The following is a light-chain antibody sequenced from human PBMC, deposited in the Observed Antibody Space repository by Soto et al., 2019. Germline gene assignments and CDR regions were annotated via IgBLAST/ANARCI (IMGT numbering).Light chain of an antibody. CDR1: SSDIGGSNY. J-gene: IGLJ1*01. CDR2: GVS. Sequence: QSALTQPASVSGSPGQSITISCAGTSSDIGGSNYVSWYQQHPGKAPKLMIYGVSNRPSGVSNRFSGSTSGNTASLTISGLQAEDEADYFCYSSRSSSSTFYVFGTGTKVTVL. V-gene: IGLV2-14*03. CDR3: YSSRSSSSTFYV.